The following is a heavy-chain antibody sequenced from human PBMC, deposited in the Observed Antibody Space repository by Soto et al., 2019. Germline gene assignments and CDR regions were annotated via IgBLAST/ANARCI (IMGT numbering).Heavy chain of an antibody. D-gene: IGHD2-21*02. CDR2: IYSGGTT. J-gene: IGHJ3*02. V-gene: IGHV3-53*01. CDR1: GFTVSSYY. Sequence: GGSLRLSCAPSGFTVSSYYMRWVRQAPGKRLEWVAGIYSGGTTYSADSVKGRITISRDNSKNTLYLQMNNLRAEDTAVYYCERAGGGDGFYALDIWGQGTMVTVSS. CDR3: ERAGGGDGFYALDI.